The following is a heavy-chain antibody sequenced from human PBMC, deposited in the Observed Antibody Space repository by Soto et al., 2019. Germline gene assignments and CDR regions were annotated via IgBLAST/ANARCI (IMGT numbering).Heavy chain of an antibody. Sequence: VSGPTLVNPTQTLTLTCTFSGFSLSTSGMCVSWIRQPPGKALEWLALIDWDDDKYYSTSLKTRLTISKDTSKNQVVLTMTNMDPVDTATYYCARIPYTIFGVVPRLGYYYGMDVWGQGTTVTVSS. D-gene: IGHD3-3*01. CDR2: IDWDDDK. J-gene: IGHJ6*02. CDR3: ARIPYTIFGVVPRLGYYYGMDV. V-gene: IGHV2-70*01. CDR1: GFSLSTSGMC.